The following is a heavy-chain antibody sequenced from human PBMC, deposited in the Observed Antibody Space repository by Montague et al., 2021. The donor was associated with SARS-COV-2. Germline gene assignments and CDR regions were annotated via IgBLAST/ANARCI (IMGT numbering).Heavy chain of an antibody. CDR3: ARGFDY. J-gene: IGHJ4*02. CDR1: GGSSSGYY. V-gene: IGHV4-34*01. Sequence: SETLSLTCAVYGGSSSGYYWSWIRQPPGKGLEWIGEISHSGSTNYNPSLKSRVTISIDTSKNQFSLKLSSVTAVDTAVYSCARGFDYWGQGTLVTVSS. CDR2: ISHSGST.